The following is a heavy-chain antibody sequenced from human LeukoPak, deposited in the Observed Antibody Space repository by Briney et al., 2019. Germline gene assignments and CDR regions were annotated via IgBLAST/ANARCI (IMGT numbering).Heavy chain of an antibody. Sequence: GESLKLSCKASGYTFTDHWIGWVRQMPGKGLEWMAIIYPGDSDTRYSPSFQGQVTISADTSISTAYLQWNSLKASDTAIYYCVKRADYYFDYWGQGTLVTVSS. CDR3: VKRADYYFDY. J-gene: IGHJ4*02. V-gene: IGHV5-51*01. CDR1: GYTFTDHW. CDR2: IYPGDSDT. D-gene: IGHD2-21*02.